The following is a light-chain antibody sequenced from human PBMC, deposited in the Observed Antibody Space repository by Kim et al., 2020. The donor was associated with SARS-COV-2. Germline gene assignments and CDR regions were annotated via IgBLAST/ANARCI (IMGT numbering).Light chain of an antibody. CDR2: DAS. J-gene: IGKJ2*01. Sequence: SASVGDRVTITCRASQSISSWLAWYQQKPGKAPKFLIYDASSLESGVPSRFSGSGTGTKFTLTISSLQPDDFATYYCQQYNSYPYTFGQGTKLEIK. CDR3: QQYNSYPYT. CDR1: QSISSW. V-gene: IGKV1-5*01.